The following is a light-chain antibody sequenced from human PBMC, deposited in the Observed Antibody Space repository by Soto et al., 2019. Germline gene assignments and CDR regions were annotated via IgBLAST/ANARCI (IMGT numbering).Light chain of an antibody. CDR2: DVS. CDR3: SSYTSSIPFV. Sequence: SALTQPASVSGSPGQSITISCTGTSSDVGGYNYVSWYQQHPNKAPKLLIYDVSYRPSGVSNRFSGSKSGNTASLTISGLQAEDEADYYCSSYTSSIPFVFGTGTKVTVL. CDR1: SSDVGGYNY. V-gene: IGLV2-14*03. J-gene: IGLJ1*01.